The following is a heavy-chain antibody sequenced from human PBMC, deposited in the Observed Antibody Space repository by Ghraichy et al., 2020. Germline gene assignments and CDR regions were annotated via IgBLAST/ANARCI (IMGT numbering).Heavy chain of an antibody. Sequence: GGSLRLSCAASGFTFSSYAMTWVRQAPGKGLEWVSAISGSGGSTYYADSVKGRFTISRDNSKNTLYLQMNSLRAEDTAVYYCAKDRLSCSSTSCLGYYYYGMDVWGQGTTVTVSS. J-gene: IGHJ6*02. CDR3: AKDRLSCSSTSCLGYYYYGMDV. CDR2: ISGSGGST. CDR1: GFTFSSYA. V-gene: IGHV3-23*01. D-gene: IGHD2-2*01.